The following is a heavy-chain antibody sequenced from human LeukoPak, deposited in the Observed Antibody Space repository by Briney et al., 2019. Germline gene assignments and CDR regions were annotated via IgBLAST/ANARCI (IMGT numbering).Heavy chain of an antibody. CDR2: IYYSGST. V-gene: IGHV4-59*11. CDR1: GGSISSHY. CDR3: AREGGAAAGTGFGY. J-gene: IGHJ4*02. D-gene: IGHD6-13*01. Sequence: PSETLSLTCTVSGGSISSHYWSWIRQPPGKGLEWIGYIYYSGSTNYNPSLKSRVTISVDTSKNQFSLKLSSVTAADTAVYYCAREGGAAAGTGFGYWGQGTLVTVSS.